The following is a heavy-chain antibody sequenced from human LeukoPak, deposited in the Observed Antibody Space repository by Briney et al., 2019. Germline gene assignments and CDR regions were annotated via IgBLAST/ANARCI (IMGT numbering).Heavy chain of an antibody. V-gene: IGHV3-23*01. CDR1: GFKFSEYA. J-gene: IGHJ4*02. CDR3: AKHRDTAGRCSRGTCYFPPSPPRYLDH. Sequence: GGSLRLSCEASGFKFSEYAMSWVRQAPGKGLEWVSVISAGGDSTDYADSAKGRFTISRDNSKNTLHLQMNSLRAEDTAVYHCAKHRDTAGRCSRGTCYFPPSPPRYLDHWGQGTLVTVSS. CDR2: ISAGGDST. D-gene: IGHD2-15*01.